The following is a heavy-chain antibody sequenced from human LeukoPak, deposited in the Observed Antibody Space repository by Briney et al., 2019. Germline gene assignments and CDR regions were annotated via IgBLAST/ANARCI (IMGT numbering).Heavy chain of an antibody. CDR2: NTHAGRT. D-gene: IGHD5-24*01. V-gene: IGHV4-34*01. J-gene: IGHJ4*02. CDR3: ARGLGEGYPDH. Sequence: SETLSLTCTVSGGSFSGFYWTWMRQTPGKGPEWIGENTHAGRTAYNPSFRSRATISVDTSHSQFSLQLSSVTAADTAVYYCARGLGEGYPDHWGQGTLVTVSS. CDR1: GGSFSGFY.